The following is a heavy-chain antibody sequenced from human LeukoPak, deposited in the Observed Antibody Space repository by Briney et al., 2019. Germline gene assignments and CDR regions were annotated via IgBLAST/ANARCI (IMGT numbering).Heavy chain of an antibody. V-gene: IGHV4-61*08. J-gene: IGHJ4*02. Sequence: SETLSLTCTVSSGSISSGDYYWSWIRQPPGKGLEWIGYIYYSGSTNYNPSLKSRVTISVDTSKNQFSLKLSSVTAADTAVYYCARYSTSYYFDYWGQGTLVTVSS. CDR3: ARYSTSYYFDY. D-gene: IGHD6-6*01. CDR2: IYYSGST. CDR1: SGSISSGDYY.